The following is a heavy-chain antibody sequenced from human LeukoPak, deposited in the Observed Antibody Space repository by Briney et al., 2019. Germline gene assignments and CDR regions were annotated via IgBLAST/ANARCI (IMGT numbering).Heavy chain of an antibody. J-gene: IGHJ5*02. CDR3: AKDWVPAAIRENWFDP. D-gene: IGHD2-2*02. Sequence: DSVKGRFTISRDNAKNSLYLQMNSLRAEDTAVYYCAKDWVPAAIRENWFDPWGQGTLVTVSS. V-gene: IGHV3-11*04.